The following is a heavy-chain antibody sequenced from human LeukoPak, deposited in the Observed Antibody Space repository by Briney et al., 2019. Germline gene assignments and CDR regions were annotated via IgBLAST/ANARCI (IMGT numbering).Heavy chain of an antibody. CDR1: GGSISSGGYY. Sequence: PSETLSLTCTVSGGSISSGGYYWSWIRQPPGKGLEWIGSIYYSGSTYYNPSLKSRVTISVDTSKNQFSLKLSSVTAADTAVYYCAGPGPSYYFDYWGQGTLVTVSS. CDR3: AGPGPSYYFDY. CDR2: IYYSGST. J-gene: IGHJ4*02. V-gene: IGHV4-39*07.